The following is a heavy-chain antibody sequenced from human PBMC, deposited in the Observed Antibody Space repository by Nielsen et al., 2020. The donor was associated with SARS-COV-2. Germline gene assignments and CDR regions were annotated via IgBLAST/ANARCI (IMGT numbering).Heavy chain of an antibody. CDR2: IYYDGSYK. Sequence: GGSLRLSCAASGFTFSSYGMHWVRQAPGKGLEWVAVIYYDGSYKYYGDSVKGRFTISRGNSKNTVYLQMNSLRAEDTAVYYCARDPWSSSSNYYYYMGVWGKGTTVTVSS. CDR3: ARDPWSSSSNYYYYMGV. D-gene: IGHD6-6*01. J-gene: IGHJ6*03. CDR1: GFTFSSYG. V-gene: IGHV3-33*01.